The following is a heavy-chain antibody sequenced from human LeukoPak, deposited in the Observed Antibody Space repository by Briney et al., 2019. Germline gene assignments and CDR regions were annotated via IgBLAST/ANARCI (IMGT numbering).Heavy chain of an antibody. D-gene: IGHD6-13*01. CDR1: GDSISGSNW. J-gene: IGHJ5*02. V-gene: IGHV4-4*02. CDR3: ARDRSAAAGLGS. Sequence: SGTLSLTCAVSGDSISGSNWWSWARQPPGKGLEWIGEIYRSGSTNYNPSLRGRVTISVDKSKNQFSLKLTSVTAADTAMYYCARDRSAAAGLGSWGQGTLVTVSS. CDR2: IYRSGST.